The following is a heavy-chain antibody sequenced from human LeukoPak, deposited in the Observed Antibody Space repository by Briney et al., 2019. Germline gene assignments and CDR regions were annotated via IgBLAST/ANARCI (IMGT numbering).Heavy chain of an antibody. CDR1: GYTFTSYG. J-gene: IGHJ3*02. CDR3: ARVSAVAGNAFDI. V-gene: IGHV1-18*01. CDR2: ISAYNGNT. Sequence: ASVKVPCKASGYTFTSYGISWVRRAPGQGLEWMGWISAYNGNTNYAQKLQGRVTMTTDTSTSTAYMELRSLRSDDTAVYYCARVSAVAGNAFDIWGQGTMVTVSS. D-gene: IGHD6-19*01.